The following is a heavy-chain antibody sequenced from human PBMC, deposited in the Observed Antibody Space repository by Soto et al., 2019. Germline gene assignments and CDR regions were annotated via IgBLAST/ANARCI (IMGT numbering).Heavy chain of an antibody. J-gene: IGHJ5*02. V-gene: IGHV6-1*01. D-gene: IGHD5-12*01. CDR2: TYSRSKWYN. CDR1: GDSVSSNAAS. CDR3: AKGDNLGPKTGYAFDP. Sequence: SQTLSLTCAISGDSVSSNAASWNWVRQSPSRGLEWLGRTYSRSKWYNDYAVSVKSRIIINPDTSKNQFSLQLNSVTPEDTAVYYCAKGDNLGPKTGYAFDPWGQGILVTVSS.